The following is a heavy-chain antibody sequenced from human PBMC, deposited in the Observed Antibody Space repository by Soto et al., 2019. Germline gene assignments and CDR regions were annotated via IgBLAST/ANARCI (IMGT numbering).Heavy chain of an antibody. CDR2: TYPGNSNT. V-gene: IGHV5-51*01. D-gene: IGHD2-15*01. CDR3: ARDSHCNGGNCPMGGFDM. J-gene: IGHJ3*02. CDR1: GYGFSIHW. Sequence: GESLKISCKGSGYGFSIHWVACLRQMPGKGLEWVGITYPGNSNTMYSPSFQGQVTGSAETALCTTYLQWDTLKPSDTAIYFCARDSHCNGGNCPMGGFDMWGKVTMVTVS.